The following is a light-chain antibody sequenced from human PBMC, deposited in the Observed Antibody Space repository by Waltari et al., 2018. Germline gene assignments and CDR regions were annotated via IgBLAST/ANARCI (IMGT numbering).Light chain of an antibody. CDR2: EGT. CDR1: SSDVGNYNL. Sequence: QSGLTQPASVSGSPGQSITISCTGTSSDVGNYNLVSWYQQYPGKAPKLMVYEGTKRTPGVSTRFSGSKPGNTASLTIYGLQSENEADYYCCSYAGLGIYVFGTGTKVTVL. V-gene: IGLV2-23*01. CDR3: CSYAGLGIYV. J-gene: IGLJ1*01.